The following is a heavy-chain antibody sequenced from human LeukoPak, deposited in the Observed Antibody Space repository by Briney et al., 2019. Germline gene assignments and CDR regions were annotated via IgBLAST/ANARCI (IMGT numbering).Heavy chain of an antibody. V-gene: IGHV1-2*02. D-gene: IGHD5-24*01. Sequence: GASVKVSCKASGYTFTGYYMHWVRQAPGQGLEWMGWINPNSGGTNYAQKFQGRVTMTRDTSTSTVYMELSSLRSEDTAVYYCARSGIAEMAYWGQGTLVTVSS. J-gene: IGHJ4*02. CDR1: GYTFTGYY. CDR2: INPNSGGT. CDR3: ARSGIAEMAY.